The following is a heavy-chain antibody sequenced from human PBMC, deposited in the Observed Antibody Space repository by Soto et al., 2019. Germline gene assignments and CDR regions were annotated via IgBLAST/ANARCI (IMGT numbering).Heavy chain of an antibody. Sequence: SETLSLTCTVSGGSISSSSYYWGWSRQPPGKGLEWIGSIYYSGSTYYNPSLKSRVTISVDTSKNQFSLKLSSVTAADTAVYYCARDGRAVAGTSKGYYYYGMDVWGQGTTVTVSS. CDR2: IYYSGST. CDR3: ARDGRAVAGTSKGYYYYGMDV. CDR1: GGSISSSSYY. J-gene: IGHJ6*02. D-gene: IGHD6-19*01. V-gene: IGHV4-39*02.